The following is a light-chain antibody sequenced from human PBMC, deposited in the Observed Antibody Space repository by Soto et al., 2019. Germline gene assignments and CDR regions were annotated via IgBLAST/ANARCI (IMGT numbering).Light chain of an antibody. Sequence: EIVMTQSPATLSVSPGERATLSCRASQSVSSNLAWYQQKPGQAPRFLIYGASTRATGIPARFSGSGSGTEFTLTISSLQSEDFAVYYCQQYNNWPPWTFGQGTKV. CDR1: QSVSSN. J-gene: IGKJ1*01. CDR2: GAS. CDR3: QQYNNWPPWT. V-gene: IGKV3-15*01.